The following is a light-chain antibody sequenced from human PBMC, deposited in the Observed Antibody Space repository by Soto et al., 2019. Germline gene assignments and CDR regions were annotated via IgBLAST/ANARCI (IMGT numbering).Light chain of an antibody. CDR3: QQSYTTPLS. Sequence: DIQMTQSPSSLSAAVGDSVTITCWTSQNIPSYLNWYQQKPGKAPKLLMYYATILQGWVPSRFSGRGSGTDFSLTISRLQIEEFATYFCQQSYTTPLSFGGGTNVEI. V-gene: IGKV1-39*01. J-gene: IGKJ4*01. CDR2: YAT. CDR1: QNIPSY.